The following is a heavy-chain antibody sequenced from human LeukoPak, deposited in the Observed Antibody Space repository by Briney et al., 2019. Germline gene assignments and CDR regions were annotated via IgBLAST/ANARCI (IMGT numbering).Heavy chain of an antibody. J-gene: IGHJ6*02. V-gene: IGHV3-74*01. CDR2: INSDGTSI. CDR1: GFSFSSYW. Sequence: GGSLRLSCTASGFSFSSYWMYWVRRAPGRGLVWVSRINSDGTSISYADSVKGRFTISRDSAKNTLYLQMNSLRAEDTAVYYCARRATAHGMDVWGQGTTVTVSS. CDR3: ARRATAHGMDV.